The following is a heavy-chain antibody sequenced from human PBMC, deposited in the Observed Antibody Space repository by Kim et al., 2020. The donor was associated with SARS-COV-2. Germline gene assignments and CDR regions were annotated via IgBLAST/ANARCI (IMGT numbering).Heavy chain of an antibody. CDR3: AKDDSGSYFRASAFDY. J-gene: IGHJ4*02. V-gene: IGHV3-9*01. D-gene: IGHD1-26*01. Sequence: SGKGRFTSSRDNAKNSLYLQMNSLRAEDTALYYCAKDDSGSYFRASAFDYWGQGTLVTVSS.